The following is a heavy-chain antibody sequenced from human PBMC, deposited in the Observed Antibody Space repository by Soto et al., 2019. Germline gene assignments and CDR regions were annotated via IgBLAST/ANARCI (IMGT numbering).Heavy chain of an antibody. CDR1: GYTFTTYD. Sequence: QVQLMQSGAEVKKPGASVKVSCKASGYTFTTYDINWVRQAPGQGLEWMGWMNPNRTNTGYAEKFQGRVTMTRDTSISTAYMELSSLSYGDAAVYYCVRGGFLSHDHVIIAPATLGFDPWGQGTLVTVSS. D-gene: IGHD2-2*01. CDR3: VRGGFLSHDHVIIAPATLGFDP. J-gene: IGHJ5*02. CDR2: MNPNRTNT. V-gene: IGHV1-8*01.